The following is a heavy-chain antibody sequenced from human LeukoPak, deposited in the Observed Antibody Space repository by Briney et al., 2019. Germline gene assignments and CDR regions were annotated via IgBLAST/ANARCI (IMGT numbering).Heavy chain of an antibody. CDR1: GFSFSSYW. D-gene: IGHD2-15*01. CDR2: IRQDGSKK. Sequence: GGSLRFSCAASGFSFSSYWVTWVRQAPGKRLEWVANIRQDGSKKYYVDSVKGRFTISRDNAKNSLYLQMNSLRAEDTAVYYCASDGLSGGSSYWGQGTLVTVSS. V-gene: IGHV3-7*05. J-gene: IGHJ4*02. CDR3: ASDGLSGGSSY.